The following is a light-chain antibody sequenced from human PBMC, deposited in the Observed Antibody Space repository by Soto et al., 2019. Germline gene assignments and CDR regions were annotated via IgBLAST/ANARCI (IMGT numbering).Light chain of an antibody. CDR2: EVS. Sequence: QSVLPQPASVSGSPGQSITISCPGTSSDVGGYNYVSWYQQHPGKAPTLIIFEVSYRPSGISNRFSASKSGDTASLTISGLQADDEADYYCCSYTDSRTHIFGSGTKVTVL. J-gene: IGLJ1*01. CDR1: SSDVGGYNY. CDR3: CSYTDSRTHI. V-gene: IGLV2-14*01.